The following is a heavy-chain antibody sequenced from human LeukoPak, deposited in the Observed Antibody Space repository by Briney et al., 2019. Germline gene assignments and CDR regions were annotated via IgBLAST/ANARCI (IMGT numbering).Heavy chain of an antibody. Sequence: GGSLRLSCAASGFTFSSNAMTWVRQAPGKGLEWLSTIRGNGDRTHYADSVTGRFTISRDNSKNTLYLRMNSLRGEDSAIYYCAKGQELDDGVFDSWGQGTLVTVSS. CDR1: GFTFSSNA. J-gene: IGHJ4*02. D-gene: IGHD1-1*01. CDR2: IRGNGDRT. V-gene: IGHV3-23*01. CDR3: AKGQELDDGVFDS.